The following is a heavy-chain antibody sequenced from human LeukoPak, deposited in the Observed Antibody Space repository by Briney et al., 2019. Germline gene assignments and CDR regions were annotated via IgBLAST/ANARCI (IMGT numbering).Heavy chain of an antibody. D-gene: IGHD5-24*01. CDR3: AREMATIAVVAA. J-gene: IGHJ4*02. CDR1: RGTYSSYA. V-gene: IGHV1-69*06. Sequence: SVKVSCKASRGTYSSYAISWVRQAPGQGLEWMGGIIPIFGTANYAQKFQGRVTITADKSTSTAYMELSSLRSEDTAVYYCAREMATIAVVAAWGQGTLVTVSS. CDR2: IIPIFGTA.